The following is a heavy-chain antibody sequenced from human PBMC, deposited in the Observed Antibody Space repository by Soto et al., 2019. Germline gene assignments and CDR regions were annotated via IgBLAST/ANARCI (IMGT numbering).Heavy chain of an antibody. V-gene: IGHV4-59*01. Sequence: LSLTCTVSGGSISSYYWSWIRQPPGKGLEWIGYIYCSGSTNYNPSLKSRVTISVDTSKNQFSLKLSSVTAADTAVYYCARAHIVLMYSNWFDPWGQGTLVTVSS. D-gene: IGHD2-8*01. CDR1: GGSISSYY. CDR2: IYCSGST. CDR3: ARAHIVLMYSNWFDP. J-gene: IGHJ5*02.